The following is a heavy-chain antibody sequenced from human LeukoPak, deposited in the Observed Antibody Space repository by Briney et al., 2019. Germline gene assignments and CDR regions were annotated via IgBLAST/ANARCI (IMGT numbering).Heavy chain of an antibody. Sequence: ASVKVSCKASGYTFTSYGISWVRQAPGQGLEWMGWISAYNGNTNYAQKLQGRVTMTTDTSTSTAYMELRSLRSDDTAVYYCARDVPYSRGWYGKTGLDHWGQGTLVTVSS. V-gene: IGHV1-18*01. J-gene: IGHJ4*02. D-gene: IGHD6-19*01. CDR3: ARDVPYSRGWYGKTGLDH. CDR1: GYTFTSYG. CDR2: ISAYNGNT.